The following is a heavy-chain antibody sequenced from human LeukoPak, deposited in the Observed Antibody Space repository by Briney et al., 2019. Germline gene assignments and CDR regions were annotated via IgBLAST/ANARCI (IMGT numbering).Heavy chain of an antibody. V-gene: IGHV3-23*01. CDR2: ISGSGGST. D-gene: IGHD4-17*01. Sequence: GGTLRLSCAASGFTFSSYGMSWVRQAPGKGLEWVSAISGSGGSTYYADSVKGRFTISRDNSKNTLYLQMNSLRAEDTAVYYCARVYYGRVDYWGQGTLVTVSS. J-gene: IGHJ4*02. CDR3: ARVYYGRVDY. CDR1: GFTFSSYG.